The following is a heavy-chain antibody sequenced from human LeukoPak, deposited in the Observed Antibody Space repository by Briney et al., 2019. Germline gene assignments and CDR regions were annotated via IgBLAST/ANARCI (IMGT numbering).Heavy chain of an antibody. D-gene: IGHD1-26*01. CDR3: ARVQSGSHDY. CDR2: IPGDGSNT. V-gene: IGHV3-74*01. Sequence: GGSLRLSCAASGFTFSGYWMHWVRQAPGKGLVWVSRIPGDGSNTSYADSVKGRFTISRDNARNTLYLQMNSLRAEDTAVYYCARVQSGSHDYWGQGTLVTASS. J-gene: IGHJ4*02. CDR1: GFTFSGYW.